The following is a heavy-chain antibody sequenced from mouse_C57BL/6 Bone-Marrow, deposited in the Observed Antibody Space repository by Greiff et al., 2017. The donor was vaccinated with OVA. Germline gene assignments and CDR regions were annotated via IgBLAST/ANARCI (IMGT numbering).Heavy chain of an antibody. D-gene: IGHD1-1*01. J-gene: IGHJ3*01. V-gene: IGHV1-59*01. CDR2: IDPSDSYT. CDR3: ASLYYGSSVFAY. Sequence: VQLQQPGAELVRPGTSVKLSCKASGYTFTSYWMHWVKQRPGQGLEWIGVIDPSDSYTNYNQKFKGKATLTVDTSSSTAYMQLSSLTSEDSAVYYCASLYYGSSVFAYWGQGTLVTVSA. CDR1: GYTFTSYW.